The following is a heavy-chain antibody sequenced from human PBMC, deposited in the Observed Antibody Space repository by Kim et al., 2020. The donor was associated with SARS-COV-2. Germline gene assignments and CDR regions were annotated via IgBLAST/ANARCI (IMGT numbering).Heavy chain of an antibody. CDR3: TRGRQELPVRGGRYSGLDV. V-gene: IGHV3-72*01. D-gene: IGHD6-13*01. Sequence: KGRFTISRDDSKNSSYLQMNSLKTEDTAVYYCTRGRQELPVRGGRYSGLDVWGQGTTVTVSS. J-gene: IGHJ6*02.